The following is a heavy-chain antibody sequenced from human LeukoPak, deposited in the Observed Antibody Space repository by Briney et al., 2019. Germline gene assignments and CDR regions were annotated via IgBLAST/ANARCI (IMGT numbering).Heavy chain of an antibody. CDR3: AKDFSVWGSYPAFDI. Sequence: GGSLRLSCAASGFTVANTYMAWVRQAPGKGLEWVSAISGSGGTTYYADSVKGRFTISRDNSKNTLYLQMNSLRAEDTAVYYCAKDFSVWGSYPAFDIWGQGTMVTVSS. J-gene: IGHJ3*02. V-gene: IGHV3-23*01. D-gene: IGHD1-26*01. CDR1: GFTVANTY. CDR2: ISGSGGTT.